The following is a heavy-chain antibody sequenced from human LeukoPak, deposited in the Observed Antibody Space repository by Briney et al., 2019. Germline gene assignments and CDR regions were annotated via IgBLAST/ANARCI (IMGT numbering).Heavy chain of an antibody. J-gene: IGHJ4*02. CDR1: GFTFSSYA. Sequence: PGASLRLSCAASGFTFSSYAMSWVRQAPGKGLEWASAISGSGGSTYYADSVKGRFTISRDNSKNTLYLQMNSLRAEDTAVYYCARVETYYDFWSGPYQAKFDYWGQGTLVTVSS. D-gene: IGHD3-3*01. CDR3: ARVETYYDFWSGPYQAKFDY. CDR2: ISGSGGST. V-gene: IGHV3-23*01.